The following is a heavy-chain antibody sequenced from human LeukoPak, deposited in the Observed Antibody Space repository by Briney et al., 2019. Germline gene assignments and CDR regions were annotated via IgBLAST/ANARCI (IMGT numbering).Heavy chain of an antibody. CDR3: ARDRSTVPKYYYYYYYMDV. CDR1: GFTFSSYS. Sequence: GGSLRLSCAASGFTFSSYSMNWVRQAPGKGLEWVSYISSSSSTIYYADSVKGRFTISRDNAKNSLYLQMNSLRAEDTAVYYCARDRSTVPKYYYYYYYMDVWGKGTTVTVSS. D-gene: IGHD4-11*01. J-gene: IGHJ6*03. CDR2: ISSSSSTI. V-gene: IGHV3-48*01.